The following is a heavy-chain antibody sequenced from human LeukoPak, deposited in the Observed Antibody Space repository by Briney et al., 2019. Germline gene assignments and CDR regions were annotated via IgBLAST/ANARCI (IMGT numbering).Heavy chain of an antibody. CDR3: ARGLEGLWFGELSPLFDY. J-gene: IGHJ4*02. D-gene: IGHD3-10*01. CDR1: GYTFTGYY. CDR2: INPNSGGT. V-gene: IGHV1-2*04. Sequence: GASVKVSCKASGYTFTGYYMHWVRQAPGQGLEWMGWINPNSGGTNYAQKFQGWVTMTRDTSISTAYMELSSLRSEDTAVYYCARGLEGLWFGELSPLFDYWGQGTLVTVSS.